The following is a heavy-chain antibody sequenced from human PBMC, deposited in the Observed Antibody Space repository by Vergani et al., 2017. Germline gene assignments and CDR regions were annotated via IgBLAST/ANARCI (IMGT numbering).Heavy chain of an antibody. J-gene: IGHJ4*02. D-gene: IGHD3-10*01. Sequence: QVQLVQSGAEVKKPGSSVKVSCKASGDTFNIYAISWVRQAPGQGLEWMGRIIPIFGTANYAQKFQGRVTITADESTTTAYMELSSLRSEDTAMYYCARDXLWFGELSKPLDYWGQGTLVTVSS. CDR2: IIPIFGTA. V-gene: IGHV1-69*13. CDR1: GDTFNIYA. CDR3: ARDXLWFGELSKPLDY.